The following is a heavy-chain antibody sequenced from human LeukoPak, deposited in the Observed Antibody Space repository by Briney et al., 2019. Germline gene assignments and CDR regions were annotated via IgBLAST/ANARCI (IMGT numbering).Heavy chain of an antibody. V-gene: IGHV1-18*04. Sequence: ASVKVSCKASGYTFTGYYMHWVRQAPGQGLEWMGWISAYNGKTHYAQKLQGRVTMTTDTSTSTAYMELRSLRSDDTAMYYCARSSHRLYDYVWGSYESKDYWGQGTLVTVSS. J-gene: IGHJ4*02. D-gene: IGHD3-16*01. CDR2: ISAYNGKT. CDR1: GYTFTGYY. CDR3: ARSSHRLYDYVWGSYESKDY.